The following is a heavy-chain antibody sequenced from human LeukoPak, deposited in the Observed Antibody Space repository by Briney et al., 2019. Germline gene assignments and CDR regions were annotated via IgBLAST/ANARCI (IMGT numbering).Heavy chain of an antibody. J-gene: IGHJ4*02. CDR3: AKFPHDYRGYSSSWYYFDY. D-gene: IGHD6-13*01. V-gene: IGHV3-30*18. CDR2: ISYDGSNK. Sequence: GGSLRLSCAASGFTFSSYGMHWVRQAPGKGLEWVAVISYDGSNKYYADSVKGRFTISRDNSKNTLYLQTNSLRAEDTAVYYCAKFPHDYRGYSSSWYYFDYWGQGTLVTVSS. CDR1: GFTFSSYG.